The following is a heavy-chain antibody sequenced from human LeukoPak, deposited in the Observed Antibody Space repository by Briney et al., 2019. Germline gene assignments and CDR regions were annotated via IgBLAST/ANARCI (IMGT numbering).Heavy chain of an antibody. CDR1: GGTFSSYA. V-gene: IGHV1-46*01. D-gene: IGHD4-23*01. J-gene: IGHJ3*01. CDR2: INPNGDRT. Sequence: ASVKVSCKASGGTFSSYAISWVRQAPGQGLEWLGLINPNGDRTAYAPSFQGRVTMTRDTSTTTVYLELSSLRSEDAAVYYCARDMSTRVTPISYAFDVWGQGTLVTVSS. CDR3: ARDMSTRVTPISYAFDV.